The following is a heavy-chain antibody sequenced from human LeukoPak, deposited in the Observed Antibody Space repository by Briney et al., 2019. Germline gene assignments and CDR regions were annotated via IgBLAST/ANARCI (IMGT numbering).Heavy chain of an antibody. Sequence: GGSLRLSCAASGFTFSIYTVNWVRQAPGKGLEWVSSISGSNTYIYYADSVKGRFTISRDNAKNSLYLQMNSLRGEDTAVYYCARDPSSRGGFDYWGQGTLVTVSS. CDR1: GFTFSIYT. J-gene: IGHJ4*02. D-gene: IGHD6-13*01. CDR2: ISGSNTYI. CDR3: ARDPSSRGGFDY. V-gene: IGHV3-21*01.